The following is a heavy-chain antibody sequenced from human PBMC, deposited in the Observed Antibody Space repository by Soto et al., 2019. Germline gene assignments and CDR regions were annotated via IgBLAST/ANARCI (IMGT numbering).Heavy chain of an antibody. V-gene: IGHV1-18*01. D-gene: IGHD3-3*01. CDR3: AREAIFGVVSGFDY. CDR1: GYTFTSYG. CDR2: ISAYNGNT. J-gene: IGHJ4*02. Sequence: VASVKVSCKASGYTFTSYGISWVRQAPGQGLEWMGWISAYNGNTNYAQKLQGRVTMTTDTSTSTAYMELRSLRSDDTAVYYCAREAIFGVVSGFDYWGQGTLVTVSS.